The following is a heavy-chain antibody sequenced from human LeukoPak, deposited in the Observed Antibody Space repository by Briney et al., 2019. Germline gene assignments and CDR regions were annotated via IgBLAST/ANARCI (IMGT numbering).Heavy chain of an antibody. V-gene: IGHV4-34*01. D-gene: IGHD7-27*01. CDR3: ARPSGDY. CDR2: INHSGST. CDR1: GGSFSGYY. J-gene: IGHJ4*02. Sequence: SETLSLTCAVYGGSFSGYYWSWIRQPPGKGLEWIGEINHSGSTNYDPSLKSRVTISVDTSKNQFSLKLSSVTAADTAVYYCARPSGDYWGQGTLVTVSS.